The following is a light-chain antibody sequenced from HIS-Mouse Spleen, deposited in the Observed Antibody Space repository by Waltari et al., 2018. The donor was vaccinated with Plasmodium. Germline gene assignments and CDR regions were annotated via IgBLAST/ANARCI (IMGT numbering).Light chain of an antibody. Sequence: QSALTQPASVSGSPGQSITISCTGTSSNVGSYNLVPWYQQHPGNAPKLMIYEGSKRPSGVSNRFSGSKSGNTASLTISGLQAEDEADYYCCSYAGSSTNWVFGGGTKLTVL. CDR2: EGS. J-gene: IGLJ3*02. V-gene: IGLV2-23*01. CDR1: SSNVGSYNL. CDR3: CSYAGSSTNWV.